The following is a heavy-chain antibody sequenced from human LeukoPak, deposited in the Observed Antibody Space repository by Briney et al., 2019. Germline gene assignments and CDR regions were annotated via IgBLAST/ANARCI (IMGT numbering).Heavy chain of an antibody. CDR1: GFTFSDHF. CDR3: AKSNGDNILHYFES. J-gene: IGHJ4*02. D-gene: IGHD4-17*01. V-gene: IGHV3-30*18. Sequence: PGGSLRLSCAASGFTFSDHFMDWVRQAPGKGLEWVAVISYDGSTKYYADSVNGRFTISRDNSKHILYLQMNSLRPEDTAVYYCAKSNGDNILHYFESWGQGTLVTVSS. CDR2: ISYDGSTK.